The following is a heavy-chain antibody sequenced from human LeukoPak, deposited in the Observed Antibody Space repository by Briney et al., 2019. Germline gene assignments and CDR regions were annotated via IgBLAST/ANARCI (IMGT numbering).Heavy chain of an antibody. CDR1: GFTFNSEW. J-gene: IGHJ5*02. CDR2: INPDGSQS. V-gene: IGHV3-7*01. CDR3: ERERWFSPLDP. Sequence: GGSLRLSCAASGFTFNSEWMSWVRQAPGKGLEWVAKINPDGSQSYYGASMRGRFSTSRDNAKNLLYLQMNSLRDEDTAVYFCERERWFSPLDPWGQGTLVTVSS. D-gene: IGHD3-10*01.